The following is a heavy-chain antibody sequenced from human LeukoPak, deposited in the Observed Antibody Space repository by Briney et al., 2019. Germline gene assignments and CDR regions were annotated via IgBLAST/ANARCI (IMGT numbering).Heavy chain of an antibody. CDR3: AREWANSGSYVGAFDI. D-gene: IGHD1-26*01. J-gene: IGHJ3*02. V-gene: IGHV3-30-3*01. CDR1: GFTFSTYA. CDR2: ISYDGSDK. Sequence: GGSLRLSCAASGFTFSTYAMHWVRQAPGKGLEWVALISYDGSDKFYTASVEGRFTISRDNSKNTLYLQMNSLRAEDTAVYYCAREWANSGSYVGAFDIWGQGTMVTVSS.